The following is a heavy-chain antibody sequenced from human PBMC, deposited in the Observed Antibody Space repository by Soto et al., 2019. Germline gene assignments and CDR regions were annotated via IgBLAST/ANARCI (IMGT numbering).Heavy chain of an antibody. J-gene: IGHJ6*02. D-gene: IGHD4-4*01. CDR2: IKSKTDGGTT. CDR3: TTDYSNWGYYYYYGMDV. Sequence: GGSLRLSCAASGFTFSNAWMNWVRQAPGKGLEWVGRIKSKTDGGTTDYAAPVKGRFTISRDDSKNTLYLQMNSLKTEDTAVYYCTTDYSNWGYYYYYGMDVWGQGTTVTVSS. V-gene: IGHV3-15*07. CDR1: GFTFSNAW.